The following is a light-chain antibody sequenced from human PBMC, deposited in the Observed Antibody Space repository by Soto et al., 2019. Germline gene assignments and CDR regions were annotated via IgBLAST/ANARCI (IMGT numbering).Light chain of an antibody. J-gene: IGKJ1*01. V-gene: IGKV1-9*01. CDR1: QGISSY. CDR2: AAS. CDR3: QQLNSYPWT. Sequence: DIQLTQSPSFLSASVGDRVTITCRASQGISSYLAWYQQKPGKAPKPLIYAASTLQSGVPSRFSGSGSGTEFTLTISSLQPEDFATYYCQQLNSYPWTFGQGTKV.